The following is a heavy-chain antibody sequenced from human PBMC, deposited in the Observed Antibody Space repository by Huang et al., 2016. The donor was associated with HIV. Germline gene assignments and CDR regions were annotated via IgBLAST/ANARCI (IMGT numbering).Heavy chain of an antibody. D-gene: IGHD3-22*01. Sequence: QVQLVQSGAEVKKPGSSVKVSCKASGGTFSRYAISWVRQAPGQGLEWMGGIIPILGTANYAQKFQGRVTITADESTSTAYMELSSLRSEDTAVYYCARVESRRYYDSSGYYYWGQGTLVTVSS. CDR2: IIPILGTA. J-gene: IGHJ4*02. V-gene: IGHV1-69*01. CDR1: GGTFSRYA. CDR3: ARVESRRYYDSSGYYY.